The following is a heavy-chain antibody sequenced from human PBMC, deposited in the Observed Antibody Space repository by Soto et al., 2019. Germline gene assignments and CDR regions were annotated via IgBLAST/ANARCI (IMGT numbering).Heavy chain of an antibody. J-gene: IGHJ5*02. D-gene: IGHD2-8*01. CDR3: AGAQRCYFTNGVCYTMFWFDP. Sequence: QVQLVQSGAEVKKPGASVKVSCKASGYTFTSYDINWVRQATGQGLEWMGWMNPNSGNTGYAQKFQGRVTMTRNTYGSTAYMERSSLRSKDTAVYYGAGAQRCYFTNGVCYTMFWFDPWGQGSLVTVCS. CDR2: MNPNSGNT. V-gene: IGHV1-8*01. CDR1: GYTFTSYD.